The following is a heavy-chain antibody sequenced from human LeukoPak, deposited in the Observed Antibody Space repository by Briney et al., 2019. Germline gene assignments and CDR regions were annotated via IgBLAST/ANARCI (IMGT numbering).Heavy chain of an antibody. CDR2: IKNKAGGGTI. V-gene: IGHV3-15*01. Sequence: GGSLRLSCAASGFSLNDAWMSWVRQAPGRGLEWVGRIKNKAGGGTIDYAAPVKRRFTVSRDDSRNMLYLQMNSLKTEDTAVYYCTTNDVFDVWGRGTMVTVSS. CDR1: GFSLNDAW. CDR3: TTNDVFDV. J-gene: IGHJ3*01.